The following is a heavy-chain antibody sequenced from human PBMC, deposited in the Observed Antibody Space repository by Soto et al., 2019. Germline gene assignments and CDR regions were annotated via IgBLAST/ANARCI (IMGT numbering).Heavy chain of an antibody. Sequence: QVQLQQWGSGLLKPSETLSLTCAIYGGSFSDYYWHWFRQSPGKGLEWIGEIHLSGRVNFTPSLKRRATLSMDTSKNQFSLTLTSVTAADTAVYFCARTPTRGASSWLDPWGRGNLVTVSS. CDR3: ARTPTRGASSWLDP. CDR2: IHLSGRV. D-gene: IGHD6-6*01. CDR1: GGSFSDYY. V-gene: IGHV4-34*01. J-gene: IGHJ5*02.